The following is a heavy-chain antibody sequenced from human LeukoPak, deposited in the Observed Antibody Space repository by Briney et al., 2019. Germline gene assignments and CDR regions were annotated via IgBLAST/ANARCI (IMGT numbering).Heavy chain of an antibody. Sequence: GGSLSLSCAASGFIFTNYGLHWVRQVPGKGLVWVSHVNSDGSATSYADSVKGRFTISRDNAKNTVYLHMNSLRVEDTAVYYCTSFYETNWGQGTLVTVSS. D-gene: IGHD2/OR15-2a*01. CDR1: GFIFTNYG. CDR2: VNSDGSAT. CDR3: TSFYETN. J-gene: IGHJ4*02. V-gene: IGHV3-74*01.